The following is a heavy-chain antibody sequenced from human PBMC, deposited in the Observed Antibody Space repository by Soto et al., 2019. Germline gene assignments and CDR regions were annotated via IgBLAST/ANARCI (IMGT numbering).Heavy chain of an antibody. V-gene: IGHV4-4*02. CDR3: AGSGGDFWSPSPGYYFDY. J-gene: IGHJ4*02. CDR2: IYHSGST. D-gene: IGHD3-3*01. CDR1: GGSISSSNW. Sequence: QVQLQESGPGLVKPSGTLSLTCAVSGGSISSSNWWSWVRQPPGKGLEWIGEIYHSGSTNYNPSLKSRVTISVDKSKTQFSLKLSSVTAADTAVYYCAGSGGDFWSPSPGYYFDYWGQGTLVTVSS.